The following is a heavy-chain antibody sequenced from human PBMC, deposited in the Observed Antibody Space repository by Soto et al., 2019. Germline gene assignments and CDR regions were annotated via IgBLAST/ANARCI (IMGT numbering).Heavy chain of an antibody. CDR3: ARVRNSRDIDY. CDR2: IFHRGST. CDR1: GASINTYY. D-gene: IGHD3-22*01. V-gene: IGHV4-59*12. Sequence: SETLSLTCNVSGASINTYYLSWIRQPPQKGLECIGYIFHRGSTTYNPSLKSRVTISIDASKKYFSLRLNSVTAADTAVYYCARVRNSRDIDYWGQGIRVTVYS. J-gene: IGHJ4*02.